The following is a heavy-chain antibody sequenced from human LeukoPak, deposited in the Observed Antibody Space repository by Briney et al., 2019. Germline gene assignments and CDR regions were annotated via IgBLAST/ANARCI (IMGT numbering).Heavy chain of an antibody. Sequence: GASVKVSCKASGYTFTGYYIHWVRQAPGQGLEWMGWINPNSGVTNYAQKFQGRVTMTRDTSISTAYMELNRLTSDDTAVYYCSRPFSGSYYKQFDYWGQGTLVTVSS. CDR3: SRPFSGSYYKQFDY. CDR1: GYTFTGYY. V-gene: IGHV1-2*02. CDR2: INPNSGVT. J-gene: IGHJ4*02. D-gene: IGHD3-10*01.